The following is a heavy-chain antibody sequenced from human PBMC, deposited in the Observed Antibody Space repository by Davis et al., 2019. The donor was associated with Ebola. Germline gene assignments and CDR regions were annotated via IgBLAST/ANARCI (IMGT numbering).Heavy chain of an antibody. Sequence: ASVTVSCKASGYTFTSYGISWVRQAPGQGLEWMGWISAYNGNTNYAQKFQGRVTMTTDTSTSTAYMELRSLRSEDTAVYYCTRVRGAARIVDAFDIWGQGTMATVSS. CDR1: GYTFTSYG. D-gene: IGHD6-6*01. CDR3: TRVRGAARIVDAFDI. V-gene: IGHV1-18*01. CDR2: ISAYNGNT. J-gene: IGHJ3*02.